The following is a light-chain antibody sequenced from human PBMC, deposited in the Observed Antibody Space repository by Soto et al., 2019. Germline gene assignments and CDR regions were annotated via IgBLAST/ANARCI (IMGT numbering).Light chain of an antibody. CDR3: QQSNTSPQT. Sequence: DIQMTQFPSSLSASVGYRVTITCRASQSISSHLNWYQQKPGKAPKLLIYGASSLQSGVPSRFSGTGSGTDFTLIISSLQPEDFATYYCQQSNTSPQTFGQGTKVDI. CDR2: GAS. CDR1: QSISSH. V-gene: IGKV1-39*01. J-gene: IGKJ1*01.